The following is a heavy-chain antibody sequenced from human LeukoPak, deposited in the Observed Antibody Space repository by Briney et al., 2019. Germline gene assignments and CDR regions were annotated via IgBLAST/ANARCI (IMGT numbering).Heavy chain of an antibody. CDR3: ARNAITILGVVVRGGIDY. Sequence: SQTLSLTCAISGDSVSSNSAAWNWIRQSPSRGLEWLGRTYYRSKWYNDYAVSVKSRITINPDTSKNQFSLQLNSVTPEDTAVYYCARNAITILGVVVRGGIDYWGQGTLVTVSS. CDR2: TYYRSKWYN. J-gene: IGHJ4*02. D-gene: IGHD3-3*01. V-gene: IGHV6-1*01. CDR1: GDSVSSNSAA.